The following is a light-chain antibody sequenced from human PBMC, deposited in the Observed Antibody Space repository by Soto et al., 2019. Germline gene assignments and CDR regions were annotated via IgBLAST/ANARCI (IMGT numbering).Light chain of an antibody. Sequence: QSVLTQPPSVSAAPGQKVTISCSGSSSNIGNNYVSWYQQLPGKAPKLMIYEVSNRPSGVSNRFSGSKSGNTASLTISGLQAEDEADYYCSSYTSSSTLWVFGGGTKLTVL. CDR1: SSNIGNNY. CDR2: EVS. J-gene: IGLJ3*02. V-gene: IGLV2-14*01. CDR3: SSYTSSSTLWV.